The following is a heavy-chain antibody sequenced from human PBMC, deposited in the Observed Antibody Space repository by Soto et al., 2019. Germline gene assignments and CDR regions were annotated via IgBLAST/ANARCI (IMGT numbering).Heavy chain of an antibody. V-gene: IGHV1-24*01. CDR2: FDPEDGET. CDR1: GYTLTELS. CDR3: ATYPSDTAVAGTEFDY. Sequence: ASVKVSCKVSGYTLTELSMHWVRQAPGKGLEWMGGFDPEDGETIYAQKFQGRVTMTEDTSTDTAYMELSSLRSEDTAVYYCATYPSDTAVAGTEFDYWGQGTLVTVSS. J-gene: IGHJ4*02. D-gene: IGHD6-19*01.